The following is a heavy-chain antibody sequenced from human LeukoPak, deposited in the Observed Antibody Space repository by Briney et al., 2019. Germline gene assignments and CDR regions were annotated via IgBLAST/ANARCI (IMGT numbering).Heavy chain of an antibody. CDR1: GFTFSNCA. CDR2: ISGSGGST. V-gene: IGHV3-23*01. D-gene: IGHD1-26*01. Sequence: PGGSLRLSCAASGFTFSNCAMSWVRQAPGKGLEWVSGISGSGGSTYYADSVKGRFTISRDNSKNTLYLQMNSLRAEDTAVFYCARGAALVGATNDYFDYWGQGTLVTVSS. J-gene: IGHJ4*02. CDR3: ARGAALVGATNDYFDY.